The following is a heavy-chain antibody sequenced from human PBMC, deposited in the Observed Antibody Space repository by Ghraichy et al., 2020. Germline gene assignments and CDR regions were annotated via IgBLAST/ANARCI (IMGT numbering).Heavy chain of an antibody. D-gene: IGHD6-13*01. CDR1: GGSISSYY. CDR2: IYYSGST. Sequence: SETLSLTCTVSGGSISSYYWSWIRQPPGKGLEWIGYIYYSGSTNYNPSLKSRVTISVDTSKNQFSLKLSSVTAADTVVYYCARSSSWYQRWFDPWGQGTLVTVSS. J-gene: IGHJ5*02. V-gene: IGHV4-59*01. CDR3: ARSSSWYQRWFDP.